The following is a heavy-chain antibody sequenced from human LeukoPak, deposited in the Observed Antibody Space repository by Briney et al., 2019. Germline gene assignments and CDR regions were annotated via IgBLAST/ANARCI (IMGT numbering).Heavy chain of an antibody. CDR3: AKLKENHFDY. V-gene: IGHV3-23*01. Sequence: PGGSLRLSCAASGFTLSTNAMTWVRQAPGKGLEWVSVISGSGGSTYYADPAKGRFAISRDISKSTLYLQMNSLRAEDTAVYYCAKLKENHFDYWGQGTLVTVSS. CDR1: GFTLSTNA. CDR2: ISGSGGST. J-gene: IGHJ4*02.